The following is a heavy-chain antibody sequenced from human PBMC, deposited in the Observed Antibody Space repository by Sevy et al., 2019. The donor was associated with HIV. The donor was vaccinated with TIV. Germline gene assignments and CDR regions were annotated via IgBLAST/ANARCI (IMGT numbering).Heavy chain of an antibody. CDR2: IKQDGGEK. D-gene: IGHD5-18*01. CDR3: ARAADTAMVGPGAFDI. Sequence: GGSLRLSCAASGFTFSSYWMSWVRQAPGKGLEWVANIKQDGGEKYYVDSVKGRFTISRDNAKNSLYLQMNSLRAEDTAVCYCARAADTAMVGPGAFDIWGQGTMVTVSS. V-gene: IGHV3-7*03. CDR1: GFTFSSYW. J-gene: IGHJ3*02.